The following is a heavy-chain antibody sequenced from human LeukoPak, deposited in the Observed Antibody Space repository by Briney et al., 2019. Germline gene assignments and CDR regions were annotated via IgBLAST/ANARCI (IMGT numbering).Heavy chain of an antibody. CDR3: AKLYGGHDYSISFDY. J-gene: IGHJ4*02. V-gene: IGHV3-23*01. D-gene: IGHD4-11*01. Sequence: PGGSLRLSCAASGFTFSSYAMSWVRQAPGKGLEWVSAISGSGGSTYYADSVKGRFTISRDNSKNTLYLQMNSLRAEDTAVYYCAKLYGGHDYSISFDYWGQGTLVTVSS. CDR2: ISGSGGST. CDR1: GFTFSSYA.